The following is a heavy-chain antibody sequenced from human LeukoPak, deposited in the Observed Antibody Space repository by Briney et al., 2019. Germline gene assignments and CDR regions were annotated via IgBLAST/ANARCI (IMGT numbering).Heavy chain of an antibody. CDR2: IIPIFGTA. J-gene: IGHJ4*02. V-gene: IGHV1-69*06. CDR1: GGTFTSYA. D-gene: IGHD3-9*01. Sequence: GASVKVSCKASGGTFTSYAISWVRQAPGQGLEWMGGIIPIFGTANYAQKFQGRVTITADKSTSTAYMEPSSLRSEDTAVYYCARVTSDDILTGSLYYWGQGTLVTVSS. CDR3: ARVTSDDILTGSLYY.